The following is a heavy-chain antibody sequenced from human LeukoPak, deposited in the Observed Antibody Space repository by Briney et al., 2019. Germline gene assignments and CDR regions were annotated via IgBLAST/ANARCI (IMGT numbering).Heavy chain of an antibody. CDR2: ISSSSSYI. Sequence: GGSLRLSCAASGFTFSSYSMNWVRQAPGKGLEWVSSISSSSSYIYYADSVKGRFTISRDNAKNSLYLQMNSLRAEDTAVYYCARDRYGGNSRAFDIWGQGTMVTVSS. CDR3: ARDRYGGNSRAFDI. V-gene: IGHV3-21*01. J-gene: IGHJ3*02. D-gene: IGHD4-23*01. CDR1: GFTFSSYS.